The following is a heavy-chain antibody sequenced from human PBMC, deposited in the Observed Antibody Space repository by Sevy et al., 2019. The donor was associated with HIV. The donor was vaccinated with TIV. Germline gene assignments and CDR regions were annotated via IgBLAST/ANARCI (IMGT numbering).Heavy chain of an antibody. CDR1: GFSFDSYG. Sequence: GGSLRLSCAVSGFSFDSYGMTWVRQAPGKGLEWVSGISGSGTRTYYADSVKGRFSISRDNSKNRLYLQMNSLRSEDTAIFYWAKGGGGHYDPDEIGYYFYYYNMYVWGKGTTVTVSS. D-gene: IGHD3-22*01. CDR3: AKGGGGHYDPDEIGYYFYYYNMYV. CDR2: ISGSGTRT. V-gene: IGHV3-23*01. J-gene: IGHJ6*03.